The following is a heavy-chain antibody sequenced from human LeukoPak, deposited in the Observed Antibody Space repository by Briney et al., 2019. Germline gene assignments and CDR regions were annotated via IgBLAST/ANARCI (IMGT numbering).Heavy chain of an antibody. J-gene: IGHJ4*02. CDR2: IWYDGSNK. CDR3: ARDPYYDSSGYWAEGPHGLDY. CDR1: GFTFSSYG. V-gene: IGHV3-33*01. Sequence: GGSLRLSCAASGFTFSSYGMHWVRQAPGKGLEWVAVIWYDGSNKYYADSVKGRFTISRDNSKNTLYLQMNSLRAEDTAVYYCARDPYYDSSGYWAEGPHGLDYWGQGTLVTVSS. D-gene: IGHD3-22*01.